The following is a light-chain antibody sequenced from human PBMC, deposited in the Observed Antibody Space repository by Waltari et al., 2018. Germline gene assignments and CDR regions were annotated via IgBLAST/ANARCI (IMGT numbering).Light chain of an antibody. J-gene: IGKJ5*01. Sequence: AIRMTQSPSSFSASTGDRVTITCRAGQGISSYLAWYQQKPGKAPKLLIYAASTLQSGVPARFSGSGSGTDFTLTISCLQSEDFATYYCQQYYSYPLITFGQGTRLEIK. CDR1: QGISSY. CDR3: QQYYSYPLIT. V-gene: IGKV1-8*01. CDR2: AAS.